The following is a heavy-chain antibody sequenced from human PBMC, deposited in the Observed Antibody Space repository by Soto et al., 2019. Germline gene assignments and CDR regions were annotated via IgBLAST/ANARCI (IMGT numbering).Heavy chain of an antibody. D-gene: IGHD6-13*01. CDR1: GITFSNYA. CDR2: ASHDGRNK. Sequence: QVQLVESGGGVVQPGGSLRLSCAASGITFSNYAMHWVRQAPGRGLEWVAVASHDGRNKYYTDSVKDRFTISRDVSNNILHLQMASLRIEDTAIYYCAAERWSYSTVYRNDNGMDVWGQGATVTVSS. V-gene: IGHV3-30*04. CDR3: AAERWSYSTVYRNDNGMDV. J-gene: IGHJ6*02.